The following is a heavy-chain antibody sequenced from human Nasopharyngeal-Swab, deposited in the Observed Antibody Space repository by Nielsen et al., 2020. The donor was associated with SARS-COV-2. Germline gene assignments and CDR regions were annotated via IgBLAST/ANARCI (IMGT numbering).Heavy chain of an antibody. V-gene: IGHV3-21*01. Sequence: GESLKISCAASGFTFSNYSINWVRQAPGKGLEWVSSISSGSGYIFYADSVKGRFTVSRDNAKSSLFLQMNSLRADDTAVYYCARWDSLTAPPWGQGTLVTVSS. CDR2: ISSGSGYI. J-gene: IGHJ5*02. CDR3: ARWDSLTAPP. D-gene: IGHD3-9*01. CDR1: GFTFSNYS.